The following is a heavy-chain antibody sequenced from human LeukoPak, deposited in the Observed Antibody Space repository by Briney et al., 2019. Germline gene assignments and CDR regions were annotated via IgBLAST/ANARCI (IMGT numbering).Heavy chain of an antibody. D-gene: IGHD3-3*01. V-gene: IGHV1-18*01. CDR2: INPNSGGT. Sequence: GASVKVSCKASGYTFTSYDINWVRQATGQGLEWMGWINPNSGGTNYAQKLQGRVTMTTDTSTSTAYMELRSLRSDDTAVYYCAREFRTYYDFWSGYYIFDYWGQGTLVTVSS. CDR1: GYTFTSYD. J-gene: IGHJ4*02. CDR3: AREFRTYYDFWSGYYIFDY.